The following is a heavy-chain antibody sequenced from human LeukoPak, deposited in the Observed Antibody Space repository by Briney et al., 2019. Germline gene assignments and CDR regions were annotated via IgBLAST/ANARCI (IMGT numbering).Heavy chain of an antibody. CDR1: GYTFTGYY. Sequence: ASVKVSCKASGYTFTGYYMHWVRLAPGQGLEWMGWINPNSGGTNYAQKFQGRVTMTRDTSISTAYMELSRLTSDDTAMYYCARGPRLRFLEWLHRPNYFDYWGQGTLVTVSS. CDR2: INPNSGGT. J-gene: IGHJ4*02. D-gene: IGHD3-3*01. V-gene: IGHV1-2*02. CDR3: ARGPRLRFLEWLHRPNYFDY.